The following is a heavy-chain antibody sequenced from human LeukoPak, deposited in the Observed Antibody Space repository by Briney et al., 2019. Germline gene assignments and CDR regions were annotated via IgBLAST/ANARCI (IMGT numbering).Heavy chain of an antibody. V-gene: IGHV4-34*01. CDR1: GGSFSGYY. D-gene: IGHD1-26*01. CDR2: INHSGST. J-gene: IGHJ6*03. Sequence: SETLSLTCAVYGGSFSGYYWSWIRQPPGKGLEWIGEINHSGSTNYNPSLKSRVTISVDTSKNQFSLKLSSVTAADTAVYYCAITSGSYGWYYYYYMDVWGKGTTVTISS. CDR3: AITSGSYGWYYYYYMDV.